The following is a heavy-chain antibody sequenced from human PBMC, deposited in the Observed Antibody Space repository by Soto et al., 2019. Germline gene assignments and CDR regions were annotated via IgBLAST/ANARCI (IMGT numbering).Heavy chain of an antibody. J-gene: IGHJ4*02. CDR2: ISAYNGNT. Sequence: QVQLVQSGAEVKKPGASVKVSCKASGYTFTSYGISWVRQATGQGLEWMGWISAYNGNTNYAQKLQGRVTMTTDTSTSTAYMELRSLRSDDTAVYYCARESRYYDSSGSNDYWGQGTLVTVSS. D-gene: IGHD3-22*01. V-gene: IGHV1-18*01. CDR1: GYTFTSYG. CDR3: ARESRYYDSSGSNDY.